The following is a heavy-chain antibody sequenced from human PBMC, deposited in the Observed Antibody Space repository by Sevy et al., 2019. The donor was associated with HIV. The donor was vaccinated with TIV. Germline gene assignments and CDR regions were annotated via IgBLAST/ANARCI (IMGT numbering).Heavy chain of an antibody. CDR3: TTVIIFWSGYYNFDY. CDR2: IKSKTDGGTT. Sequence: GGSLRLSCAASGFTFSNAWMSWVRQAPGKGLEWVGRIKSKTDGGTTDYAAPVKGRFTISRDDSKNTLYLQMNRLKTEDTAVYYCTTVIIFWSGYYNFDYWGQGTLVTVSS. V-gene: IGHV3-15*01. D-gene: IGHD3-3*01. J-gene: IGHJ4*02. CDR1: GFTFSNAW.